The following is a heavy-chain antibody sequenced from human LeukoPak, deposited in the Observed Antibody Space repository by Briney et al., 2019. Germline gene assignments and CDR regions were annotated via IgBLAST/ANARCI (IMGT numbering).Heavy chain of an antibody. CDR2: IWYDGSNK. CDR3: AKGSPYYYDSSGYSGFDY. J-gene: IGHJ4*02. V-gene: IGHV3-33*06. CDR1: GFTFSSYG. Sequence: GGSLRLSCAASGFTFSSYGMHWVRQAPGKGLEWVAVIWYDGSNKYYADSVKGRFTISRDNSKNTLYLQMNSLRAEDAAVYYCAKGSPYYYDSSGYSGFDYWGQGTLVTVSS. D-gene: IGHD3-22*01.